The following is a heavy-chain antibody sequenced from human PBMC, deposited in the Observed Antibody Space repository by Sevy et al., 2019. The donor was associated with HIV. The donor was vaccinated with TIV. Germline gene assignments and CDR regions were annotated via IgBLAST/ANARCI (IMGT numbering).Heavy chain of an antibody. Sequence: ASVKVSCKASGYTFTGYYMHWERQAPGRGLEWMGWINPNSGGTNYAQKFQGRVTMTRDTSISTAYMELSRLRSDDTAVYYCAKSIAARPALDYWGQGTLVTVSS. CDR3: AKSIAARPALDY. CDR1: GYTFTGYY. D-gene: IGHD6-6*01. J-gene: IGHJ4*02. CDR2: INPNSGGT. V-gene: IGHV1-2*02.